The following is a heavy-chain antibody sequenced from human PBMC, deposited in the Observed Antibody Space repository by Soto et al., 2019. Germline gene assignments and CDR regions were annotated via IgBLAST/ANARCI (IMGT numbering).Heavy chain of an antibody. CDR1: GFTFKNYA. J-gene: IGHJ4*02. D-gene: IGHD2-2*01. CDR2: IDGSGDST. V-gene: IGHV3-23*01. Sequence: GGSLRLSCAPSGFTFKNYAMSWVRQAPGKGLEWVSGIDGSGDSTYYADSVKGRFTISGDNAKSSLYLQMNSLRAEDTAVYYCARSHETPAYFDYWGQGTLVTVSS. CDR3: ARSHETPAYFDY.